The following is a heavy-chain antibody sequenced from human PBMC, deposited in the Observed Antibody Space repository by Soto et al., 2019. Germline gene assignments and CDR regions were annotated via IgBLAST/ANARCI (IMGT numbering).Heavy chain of an antibody. J-gene: IGHJ4*02. V-gene: IGHV4-39*01. CDR1: GGSISSSSYY. CDR2: IYYSGST. Sequence: SETLSLTCTVSGGSISSSSYYWGWIRQPPGKGLEWIGSIYYSGSTYYNQSLKSRVTISLDTSINHFSLKLISVTAAVTFVYYCARRGYYYDSSGYPSVWYWGQGTLVTVS. CDR3: ARRGYYYDSSGYPSVWY. D-gene: IGHD3-22*01.